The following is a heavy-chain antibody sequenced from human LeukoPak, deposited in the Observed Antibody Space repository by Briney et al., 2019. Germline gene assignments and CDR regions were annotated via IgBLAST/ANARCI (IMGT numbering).Heavy chain of an antibody. CDR1: GGSFSGYY. CDR2: INHSGST. D-gene: IGHD3-22*01. Sequence: PSETLSLTCGVYGGSFSGYYWSWIRQPPGKGLEWIGEINHSGSTNYNPSLKSRVTISVDTPKNQFSLKLSSVTAADTAVYYCARRLSGYYYGSLSYFDYWGQGTLVTVSS. V-gene: IGHV4-34*01. J-gene: IGHJ4*02. CDR3: ARRLSGYYYGSLSYFDY.